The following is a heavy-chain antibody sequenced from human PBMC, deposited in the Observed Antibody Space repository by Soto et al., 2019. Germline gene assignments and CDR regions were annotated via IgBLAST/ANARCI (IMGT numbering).Heavy chain of an antibody. J-gene: IGHJ6*03. CDR1: GYTFTSYA. CDR3: ATRGTIAAAGINIPPKGGYYYMDV. CDR2: INAGNGNT. D-gene: IGHD6-13*01. V-gene: IGHV1-3*01. Sequence: ASVKVSCKASGYTFTSYAMHWVRQAPGQRLEWMGWINAGNGNTKYSQKFQGRVTITRDTSASTAYMELSSLRSEDTAVYYCATRGTIAAAGINIPPKGGYYYMDVWGKGTTVTVSS.